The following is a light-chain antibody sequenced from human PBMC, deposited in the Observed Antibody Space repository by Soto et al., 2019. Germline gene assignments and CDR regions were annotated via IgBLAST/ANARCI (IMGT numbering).Light chain of an antibody. Sequence: QSVLTQPPSASGTPGQRVTISCSGSSSNIGSSTVNWYQQLPGTAPKLLIYHSNHRPSGVPDRFSGSKSGTSASLAISGLQSEDETHYYCATWDGSLNGVVFGGGTKVTVL. CDR1: SSNIGSST. J-gene: IGLJ2*01. CDR3: ATWDGSLNGVV. V-gene: IGLV1-44*01. CDR2: HSN.